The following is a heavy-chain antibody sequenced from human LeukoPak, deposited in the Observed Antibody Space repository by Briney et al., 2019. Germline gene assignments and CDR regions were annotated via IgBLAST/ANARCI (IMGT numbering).Heavy chain of an antibody. Sequence: PSETLSLTCTVSGGSISSSSYYWGWIRQPPGKGLEWIGSIYYSGSPYYNPSLKSRVTISVHTSKNQFSLKLSSVTAADTAVYYCARDPVVPATSMQFDWYFDLWGRGTLVTVSS. D-gene: IGHD2-21*02. CDR2: IYYSGSP. V-gene: IGHV4-39*07. J-gene: IGHJ2*01. CDR3: ARDPVVPATSMQFDWYFDL. CDR1: GGSISSSSYY.